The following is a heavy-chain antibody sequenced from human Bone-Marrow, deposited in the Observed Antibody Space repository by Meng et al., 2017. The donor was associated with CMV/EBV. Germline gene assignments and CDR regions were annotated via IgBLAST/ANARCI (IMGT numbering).Heavy chain of an antibody. J-gene: IGHJ3*02. D-gene: IGHD6-19*01. CDR1: GGTFSSYT. CDR3: AGPSAVGYSSGWTDAFDI. V-gene: IGHV1-2*02. CDR2: INPNSGGT. Sequence: ASVKVSCKASGGTFSSYTINWVRQAPGQGLEWMGWINPNSGGTNYAQKSQGRVTMTRDTSISTAYMELSRLRSDDTAVYYCAGPSAVGYSSGWTDAFDIWGQGTMVTVSS.